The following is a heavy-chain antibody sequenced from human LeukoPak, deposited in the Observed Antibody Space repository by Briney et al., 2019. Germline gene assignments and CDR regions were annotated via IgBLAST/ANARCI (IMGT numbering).Heavy chain of an antibody. J-gene: IGHJ5*02. V-gene: IGHV1-24*01. CDR3: ATFGRFNYYDSSGPRNWFDP. CDR2: FDPEDGET. Sequence: GASVKVSCKVSGYTLTELSMHWVRQAPEKGLEWMGGFDPEDGETIYAQKFQGRVTMTEDTSTDTAYMELSSLRSEDTAVYYCATFGRFNYYDSSGPRNWFDPWGQGTLVTVSS. D-gene: IGHD3-22*01. CDR1: GYTLTELS.